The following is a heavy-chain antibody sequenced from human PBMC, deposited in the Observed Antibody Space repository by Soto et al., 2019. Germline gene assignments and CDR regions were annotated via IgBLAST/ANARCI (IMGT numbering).Heavy chain of an antibody. Sequence: QVQLQESGPGLVKPSQTLSLTCTVSGGSISSGGYYWSWIRQHPGKGLEWIGYIYYSGSTYYNPSLKSRVTISVDTSKNQFSPKLSSVTAAATAVYYCARGVPDYYGSGRWDYWGQGTLVTVSS. CDR2: IYYSGST. V-gene: IGHV4-31*03. CDR3: ARGVPDYYGSGRWDY. CDR1: GGSISSGGYY. J-gene: IGHJ4*02. D-gene: IGHD3-10*01.